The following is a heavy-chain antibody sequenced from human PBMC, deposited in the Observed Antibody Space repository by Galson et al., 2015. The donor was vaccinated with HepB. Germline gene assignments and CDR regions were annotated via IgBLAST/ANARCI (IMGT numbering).Heavy chain of an antibody. D-gene: IGHD3-22*01. CDR3: TRPYYYDSSGYYGS. CDR2: IRSKANSYAT. V-gene: IGHV3-73*01. J-gene: IGHJ4*02. Sequence: SLRLSCAASGFTFSGSAMHWVRQASGKGLEWVGRIRSKANSYATAYAASVKGRFTISRDDSKNTAYLQMNSLKTEDTAVYYCTRPYYYDSSGYYGSWGQGTLVTVSS. CDR1: GFTFSGSA.